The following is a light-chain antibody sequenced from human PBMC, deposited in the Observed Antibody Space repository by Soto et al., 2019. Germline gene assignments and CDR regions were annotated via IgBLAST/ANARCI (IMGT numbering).Light chain of an antibody. Sequence: EIVLTQSPGTLSLSPGDRAALSCRTTQILNGGSLAWYQVKPGQAPRLLMYDSSIRAAGVPNRFSGSGSGTDFTLTISRLETEDFAVYYCQVYGSSPELTFGGGTKVEIK. CDR2: DSS. V-gene: IGKV3-20*01. CDR3: QVYGSSPELT. J-gene: IGKJ4*01. CDR1: QILNGGS.